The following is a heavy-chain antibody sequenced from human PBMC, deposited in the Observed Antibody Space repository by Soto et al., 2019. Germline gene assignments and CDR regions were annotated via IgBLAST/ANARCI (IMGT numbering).Heavy chain of an antibody. CDR3: ARGSQQRVDEYSSSSVPYYYYMDV. J-gene: IGHJ6*03. V-gene: IGHV4-34*01. CDR2: INHSGST. CDR1: GGSFSGYY. Sequence: SETLSLTYAVYGGSFSGYYWSWIRQPPGKGLEWIGEINHSGSTNYNPSLKSRVTISVDTSKNQFSLKLSSVTAADTAVYYCARGSQQRVDEYSSSSVPYYYYMDVWGKGTTVTVSS. D-gene: IGHD6-6*01.